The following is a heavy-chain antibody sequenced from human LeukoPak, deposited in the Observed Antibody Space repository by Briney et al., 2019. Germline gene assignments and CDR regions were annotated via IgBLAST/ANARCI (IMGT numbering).Heavy chain of an antibody. CDR1: GYSISSGRY. CDR2: IDYSGST. V-gene: IGHV4-38-2*02. Sequence: PSETLSLTCTVSGYSISSGRYWAWIRQPPGKGLEWIGSIDYSGSTYYNSSLKSRVTISVATSKIQLSLNLSSVTAADTAVYYCARETGTSWYDYYYYYIDVWGKGTTVTVSS. D-gene: IGHD6-13*01. CDR3: ARETGTSWYDYYYYYIDV. J-gene: IGHJ6*03.